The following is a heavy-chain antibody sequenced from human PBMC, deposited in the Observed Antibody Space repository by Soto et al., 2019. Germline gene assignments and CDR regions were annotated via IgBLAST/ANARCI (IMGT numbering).Heavy chain of an antibody. CDR1: GGSISSYY. D-gene: IGHD5-12*01. V-gene: IGHV4-59*12. Sequence: PSETLSLTCTVSGGSISSYYWSWIRQPPGKGLEWIGYIYYSGSTNYNPSLKSRVTISVDTSKNQFSLKLSSVTAADTAVYYCARDSPGSGYDSHNWFDPWGRGTLVTVSS. CDR3: ARDSPGSGYDSHNWFDP. CDR2: IYYSGST. J-gene: IGHJ5*02.